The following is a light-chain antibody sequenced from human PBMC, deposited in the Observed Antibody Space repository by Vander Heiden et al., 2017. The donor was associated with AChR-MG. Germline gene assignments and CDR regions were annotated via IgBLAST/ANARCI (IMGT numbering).Light chain of an antibody. Sequence: MTQYRLSLSVPPRQPASISCKSSQSLLRSDGKTYLYWYLQKPGQSPQFLIFEVSRRFSGVPDRFSGSGSGTDFTLKISRVEAEDVGVYYCMQGKDLPTFGGGTKVEIK. CDR1: QSLLRSDGKTY. CDR2: EVS. J-gene: IGKJ4*01. CDR3: MQGKDLPT. V-gene: IGKV2-29*02.